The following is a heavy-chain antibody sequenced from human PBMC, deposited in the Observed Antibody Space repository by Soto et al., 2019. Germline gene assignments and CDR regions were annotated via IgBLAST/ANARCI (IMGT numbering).Heavy chain of an antibody. CDR2: IAQNGGT. CDR1: GFTFTTYT. D-gene: IGHD4-17*01. CDR3: AKDMRPDGVWDFDS. J-gene: IGHJ4*02. Sequence: EGQLLESGGGLVQPGVSLRLSCAASGFTFTTYTMAWVRQAPGRGPEWVAGIAQNGGTYSAPSVKGRFIISRDNSRNTVSLQMTALKGEDTAIYYCAKDMRPDGVWDFDSWGQGTLVTVAS. V-gene: IGHV3-23*01.